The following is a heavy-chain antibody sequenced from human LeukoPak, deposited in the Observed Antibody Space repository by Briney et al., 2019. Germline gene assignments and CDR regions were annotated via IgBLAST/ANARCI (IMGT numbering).Heavy chain of an antibody. V-gene: IGHV3-33*01. CDR2: IWYDGSKE. D-gene: IGHD1-14*01. CDR3: SRDPESSMDV. CDR1: GFTFNNHG. J-gene: IGHJ6*02. Sequence: PGGSLRLSCAACGFTFNNHGFHWLRQAPGKGLEWVAAIWYDGSKECYADSVKGRFTISRDNSKNTVYLQMNSLRVEDTAVYYCSRDPESSMDVWGQGTTVTV.